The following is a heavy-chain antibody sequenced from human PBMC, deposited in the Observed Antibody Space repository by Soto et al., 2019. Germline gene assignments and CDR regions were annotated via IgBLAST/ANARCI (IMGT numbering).Heavy chain of an antibody. Sequence: EVQLLQSGGGLVQPGGSLGLSCGASGFTFISYAMSWVRHVPGKGLEWISSISGSGANTWYAGSVQGRFIISRDNSKSTVSLHMSSLRVEDTAIYYCPRDRATFDSWGQGTLVTVSS. CDR1: GFTFISYA. V-gene: IGHV3-23*01. CDR2: ISGSGANT. D-gene: IGHD1-26*01. J-gene: IGHJ4*02. CDR3: PRDRATFDS.